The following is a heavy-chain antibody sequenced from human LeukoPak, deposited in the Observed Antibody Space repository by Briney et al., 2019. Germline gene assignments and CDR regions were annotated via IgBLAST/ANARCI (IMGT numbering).Heavy chain of an antibody. Sequence: ASVKLSCTASGYTFTGYYMHWVRQAPRQGLEWMGWINPNSGGTNYAQTSQGRFTMTRDTSISTAYMELSRLRSDDTAVYYCARQDYGGFDYWGQGTLVTVSS. CDR1: GYTFTGYY. J-gene: IGHJ4*02. CDR2: INPNSGGT. CDR3: ARQDYGGFDY. D-gene: IGHD4-23*01. V-gene: IGHV1-2*02.